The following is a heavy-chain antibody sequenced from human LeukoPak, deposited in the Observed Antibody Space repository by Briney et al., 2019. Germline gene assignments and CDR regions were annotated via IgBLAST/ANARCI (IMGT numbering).Heavy chain of an antibody. CDR1: GGSIRSHY. V-gene: IGHV4-59*11. D-gene: IGHD6-19*01. CDR2: IYDSGST. CDR3: ARERQWLVLHYYYYYMDV. Sequence: SETLSLTCTVSGGSIRSHYWSWVRQPPGKGLEWIGYIYDSGSTKYNPSLKSRVTISVDTSKNQFSLKLSSVTAADTAVYYCARERQWLVLHYYYYYMDVWGKGTTVTVS. J-gene: IGHJ6*03.